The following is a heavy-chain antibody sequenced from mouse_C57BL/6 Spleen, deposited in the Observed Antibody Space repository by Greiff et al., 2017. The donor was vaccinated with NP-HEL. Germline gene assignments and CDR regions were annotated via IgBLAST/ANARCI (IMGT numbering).Heavy chain of an antibody. V-gene: IGHV14-4*01. CDR2: IDPENGDT. Sequence: EVQLQQSGAELVRPGASVKLSCTASGFNIKDDYMHWVKQRPEQGLEWIGWIDPENGDTEYASKFQGKATITADTSSNTAYLQLSSLTSEDTAVYYWTTKPMITNAMDYWGQGTSVTVSS. J-gene: IGHJ4*01. CDR1: GFNIKDDY. CDR3: TTKPMITNAMDY. D-gene: IGHD2-4*01.